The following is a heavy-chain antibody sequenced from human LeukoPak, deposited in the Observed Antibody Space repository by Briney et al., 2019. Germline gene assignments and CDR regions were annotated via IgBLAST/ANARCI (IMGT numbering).Heavy chain of an antibody. Sequence: PGASVKVSCKASGYTFTGYYMHWVRQAPGQGLEWMGWINPNSGGTNYAQKFQGRVTVTRDTSISTAYMELSRLRTDDTAVYYCARALRSGSYYEVDNWGQGTLVTVSS. J-gene: IGHJ4*02. CDR1: GYTFTGYY. D-gene: IGHD1-26*01. CDR2: INPNSGGT. CDR3: ARALRSGSYYEVDN. V-gene: IGHV1-2*02.